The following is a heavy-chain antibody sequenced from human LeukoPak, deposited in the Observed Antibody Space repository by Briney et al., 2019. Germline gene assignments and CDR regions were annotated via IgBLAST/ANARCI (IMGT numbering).Heavy chain of an antibody. CDR1: GFTFSSYS. Sequence: GGSLWLSCAASGFTFSSYSMNWVRQAPGKGLEGVSYISSSSSTIYYADSVKGRFTISRDNAKNSLYLQMNSLRAEDTAVHYCARGGSMYYYFWSGEFDYWGQGTLVTVSS. J-gene: IGHJ4*02. V-gene: IGHV3-48*01. D-gene: IGHD3-3*01. CDR2: ISSSSSTI. CDR3: ARGGSMYYYFWSGEFDY.